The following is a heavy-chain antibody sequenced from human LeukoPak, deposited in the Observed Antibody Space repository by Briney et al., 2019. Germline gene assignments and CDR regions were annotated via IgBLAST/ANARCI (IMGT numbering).Heavy chain of an antibody. V-gene: IGHV3-30-3*01. CDR2: ISYDGSNK. CDR1: GFTFSSYA. J-gene: IGHJ4*02. Sequence: GGSLRLSCAASGFTFSSYAMHWVRQAPGKGLEWVAVISYDGSNKYYADSVKGRFTISRDNAKNSLYLQMNSLRAEDTAVYYCARDMTGDGYNCYDYWGQGTLVTVSS. D-gene: IGHD5-24*01. CDR3: ARDMTGDGYNCYDY.